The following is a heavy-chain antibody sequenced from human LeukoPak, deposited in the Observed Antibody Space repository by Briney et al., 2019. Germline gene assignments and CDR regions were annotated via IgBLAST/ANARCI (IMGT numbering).Heavy chain of an antibody. D-gene: IGHD5-12*01. V-gene: IGHV3-30*03. CDR2: ISDDGSNK. J-gene: IGHJ4*02. CDR1: GFTFNTYA. Sequence: GGSLRLSCAASGFTFNTYAMHWVRQAPGKGLEWVAVISDDGSNKYYPDSVKGRFTISRDNSKNTLYLQMNSLRAEDTAVYYCARGALDSGNFDYWGQGTLVTVSS. CDR3: ARGALDSGNFDY.